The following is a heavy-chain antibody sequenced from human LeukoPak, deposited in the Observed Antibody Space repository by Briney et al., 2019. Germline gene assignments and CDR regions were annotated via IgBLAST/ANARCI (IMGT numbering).Heavy chain of an antibody. CDR3: ARLWGYSYGYLDY. CDR1: SGSVSSRNYY. Sequence: SETLSLTCTVSSGSVSSRNYYWGWIRQPPGKGLEWIGSIYKSGSTYYNPSLKSRVTISVDTSKNQFSLKLSSVTAADTAVYYCARLWGYSYGYLDYWGQGTLVTVSS. V-gene: IGHV4-39*01. J-gene: IGHJ4*02. D-gene: IGHD5-18*01. CDR2: IYKSGST.